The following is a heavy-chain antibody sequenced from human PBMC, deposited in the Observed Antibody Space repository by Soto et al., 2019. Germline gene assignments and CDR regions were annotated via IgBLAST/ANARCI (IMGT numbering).Heavy chain of an antibody. CDR3: AKDGAPARITMIVVVRSQVNWFDP. V-gene: IGHV3-23*01. CDR2: ISGSGGST. J-gene: IGHJ5*02. Sequence: PGGSLRLSCAASGFTFSSYAMSWVRQAPGKGLEWVSAISGSGGSTYYADSVKGRFTISRDNSKNTLYLQMNSLRAEDTAVYYCAKDGAPARITMIVVVRSQVNWFDPWGQGTLVTVS. CDR1: GFTFSSYA. D-gene: IGHD3-22*01.